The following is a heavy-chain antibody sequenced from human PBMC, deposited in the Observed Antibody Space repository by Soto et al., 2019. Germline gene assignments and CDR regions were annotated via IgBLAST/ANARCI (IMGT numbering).Heavy chain of an antibody. CDR2: IYYSGST. J-gene: IGHJ6*02. V-gene: IGHV4-30-4*01. D-gene: IGHD1-1*01. CDR3: ARDYKADYHYYYGMDV. Sequence: QVQLQESGPGLVKPSQTLSLTCTVSGGSISSGDYYWSWIRQPPGKGLEWIGYIYYSGSTYYNPSLKRRVTISVDTSKNQFSLKLSSVTAADTAVYYCARDYKADYHYYYGMDVWGQGTTVTVSS. CDR1: GGSISSGDYY.